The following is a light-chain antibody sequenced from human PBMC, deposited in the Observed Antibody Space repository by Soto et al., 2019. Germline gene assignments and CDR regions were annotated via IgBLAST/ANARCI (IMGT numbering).Light chain of an antibody. J-gene: IGLJ1*01. CDR1: SSNIGAGYD. CDR2: GNS. CDR3: QSYDSSLSGDV. Sequence: QSVLTQPPSVSGAPGQSVTISCTGSSSNIGAGYDVHWYQQLPGTAPKLLIYGNSNRPSGVPDRFAGSKSGTSASLAITGLQAEDGADYYCQSYDSSLSGDVFGTGTKLTVL. V-gene: IGLV1-40*01.